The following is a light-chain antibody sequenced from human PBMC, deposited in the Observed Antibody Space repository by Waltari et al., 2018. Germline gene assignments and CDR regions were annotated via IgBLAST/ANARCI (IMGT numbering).Light chain of an antibody. CDR1: YHRSED. V-gene: IGLV3-21*01. CDR2: HDN. Sequence: SYDLTQPPSVSVSPGQTARITRGGDYHRSEDTHWYQQKAPQAPMLVIYHDNQRPSGVPERFSGSRSGNTATLTLTGVEAWDEADYYCQLWNTRNDHRVFGGGPRLTVL. J-gene: IGLJ3*02. CDR3: QLWNTRNDHRV.